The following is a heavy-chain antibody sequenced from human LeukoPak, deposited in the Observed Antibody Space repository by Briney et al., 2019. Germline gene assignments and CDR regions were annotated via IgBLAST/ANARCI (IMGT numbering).Heavy chain of an antibody. Sequence: GGSLRLSCAASGFTFSSYGMHWVRQAPGKGLEWVAFIRYDGSNKYYADSVKGRFTISRDNSKNTLYLQMNSLRPEDAAVYYCAKDRWGRKVTDYYGMDVWGQGTTVTVSS. J-gene: IGHJ6*02. CDR1: GFTFSSYG. V-gene: IGHV3-30*02. CDR2: IRYDGSNK. CDR3: AKDRWGRKVTDYYGMDV. D-gene: IGHD3-16*01.